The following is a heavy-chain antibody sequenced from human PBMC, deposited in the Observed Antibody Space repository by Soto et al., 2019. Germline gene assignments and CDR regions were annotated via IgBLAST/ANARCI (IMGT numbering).Heavy chain of an antibody. D-gene: IGHD3-3*01. J-gene: IGHJ4*02. Sequence: EVQLLESGGGLVQPGGSLRVSCAASGFTFINYAMTWVRQAPGKGLEWVSGISSRGGSAYYADSVKGRFTISRDNSKNTLDLQMISLRAEDTAVYYCAKDEVQSFGVVTFDSWGQGILVTVSS. V-gene: IGHV3-23*01. CDR2: ISSRGGSA. CDR1: GFTFINYA. CDR3: AKDEVQSFGVVTFDS.